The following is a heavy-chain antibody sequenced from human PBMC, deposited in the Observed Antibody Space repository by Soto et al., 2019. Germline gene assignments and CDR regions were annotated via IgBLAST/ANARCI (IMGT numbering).Heavy chain of an antibody. CDR2: ISAKNGNT. Sequence: QVQLVQSGADVKKPGASVKVSCKASGYTFSDYGISGVRQAPGQGLEWMGWISAKNGNTNFAQTFRGRVTMTTDTSTSTVYMELRSLKPDDTAVYYCAREPPETPPDYGGQGTLVTVSS. V-gene: IGHV1-18*01. CDR3: AREPPETPPDY. J-gene: IGHJ4*02. CDR1: GYTFSDYG.